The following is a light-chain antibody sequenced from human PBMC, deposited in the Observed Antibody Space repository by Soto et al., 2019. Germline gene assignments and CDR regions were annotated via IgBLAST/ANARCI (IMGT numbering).Light chain of an antibody. Sequence: DVVMTQSPLSLPVTLGQPASISCRSSQSLAYSNGNTYLNWFQQRPGQSPRRLIYKVSNRDYGVQDRFRGSGSGTDFTLKISRVEAEDVGVYYCMQCTHWHPYTFGQGTKLEIK. CDR3: MQCTHWHPYT. J-gene: IGKJ2*01. V-gene: IGKV2-30*01. CDR1: QSLAYSNGNTY. CDR2: KVS.